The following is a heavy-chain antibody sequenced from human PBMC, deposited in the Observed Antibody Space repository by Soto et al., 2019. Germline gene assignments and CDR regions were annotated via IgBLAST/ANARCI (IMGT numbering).Heavy chain of an antibody. CDR3: ARGPGYSGYDFYYYYSMDV. V-gene: IGHV1-18*01. D-gene: IGHD5-12*01. CDR1: GYTFTIYG. CDR2: ISAYNGNT. Sequence: GAGVKLSCKASGYTFTIYGIRWARQAPGQGLDWMGWISAYNGNTNYAQKLQGRVTMTTDTSTSTAYMDRMSLRSDDTAGYYCARGPGYSGYDFYYYYSMDVWGQGTTVTVTS. J-gene: IGHJ6*02.